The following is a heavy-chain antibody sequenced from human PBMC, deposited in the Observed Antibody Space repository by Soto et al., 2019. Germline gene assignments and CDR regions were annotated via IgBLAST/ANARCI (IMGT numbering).Heavy chain of an antibody. CDR3: ARDPRYPGNYYDEWWGKDAFDI. D-gene: IGHD3-22*01. J-gene: IGHJ3*02. V-gene: IGHV1-69*01. CDR1: GGTFSSYA. CDR2: IIPIFGTA. Sequence: QVQLVQSGAEVKKPGSSVKVSCKASGGTFSSYAISWVRQAPGQGLEWMGGIIPIFGTANYAQKFQGRVTITADESTSTAYMELSSLRSEDTAVYYCARDPRYPGNYYDEWWGKDAFDIWGQGTMVTVSS.